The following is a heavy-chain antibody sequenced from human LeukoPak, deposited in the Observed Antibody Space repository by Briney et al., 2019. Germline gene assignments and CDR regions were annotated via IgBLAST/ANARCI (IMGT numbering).Heavy chain of an antibody. V-gene: IGHV3-43D*03. J-gene: IGHJ4*02. CDR3: AKSRNYYDSSGQVDY. CDR2: ISWDGGST. CDR1: GFTFDDYA. Sequence: QTGGSLRLSCAASGFTFDDYAMHWVRQAPGKGLEWVSLISWDGGSTYYADSVKGRFTISRDNSKNSLYLQMNSLRAEDTALYYCAKSRNYYDSSGQVDYWGQGTLVTVSS. D-gene: IGHD3-22*01.